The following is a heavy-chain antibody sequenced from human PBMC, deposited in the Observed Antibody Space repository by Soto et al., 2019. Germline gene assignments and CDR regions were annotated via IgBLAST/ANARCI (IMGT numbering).Heavy chain of an antibody. D-gene: IGHD2-21*01. J-gene: IGHJ4*02. V-gene: IGHV4-34*01. CDR1: GGSFSGYY. CDR3: ARGCRGGDCYSHFDY. Sequence: SETLSLTCAVYGGSFSGYYWSWIRQPPGKGLEWIGEINQSGSTNYNPSLKSRVTISVDTSKNQFSLKLSSVTAADTAVYYCARGCRGGDCYSHFDYWGQGTLVTVSS. CDR2: INQSGST.